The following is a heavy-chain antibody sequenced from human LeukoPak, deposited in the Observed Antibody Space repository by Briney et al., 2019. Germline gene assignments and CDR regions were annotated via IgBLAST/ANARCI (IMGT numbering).Heavy chain of an antibody. CDR1: GGSISSNNHY. D-gene: IGHD2-21*01. CDR2: IYYSGSI. J-gene: IGHJ6*03. V-gene: IGHV4-39*07. Sequence: PSETLSLTCTVSGGSISSNNHYWGWIRQPAGKGLEWIGHIYYSGSIFLNPSLKSRVTISVDTSKNQFSLKLSSVTAADAAFYYCARVPLWFGTGYMDVWGKGTTVTISS. CDR3: ARVPLWFGTGYMDV.